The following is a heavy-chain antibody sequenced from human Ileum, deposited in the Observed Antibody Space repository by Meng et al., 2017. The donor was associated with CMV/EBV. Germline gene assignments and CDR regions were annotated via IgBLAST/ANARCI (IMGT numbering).Heavy chain of an antibody. Sequence: TFSSYAISWVRQAPGQGLEWMGGIIPILGIANDAQKFQGRVTITADKSTSTAYMELSSLRSEDTAVYYCARGATSSDYYYYGMDVWGQGTTVTVSS. J-gene: IGHJ6*02. D-gene: IGHD5-12*01. CDR1: TFSSYA. V-gene: IGHV1-69*10. CDR2: IIPILGIA. CDR3: ARGATSSDYYYYGMDV.